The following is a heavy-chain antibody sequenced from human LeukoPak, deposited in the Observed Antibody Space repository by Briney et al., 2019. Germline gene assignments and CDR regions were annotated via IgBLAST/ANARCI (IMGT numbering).Heavy chain of an antibody. D-gene: IGHD6-19*01. CDR3: ASLHWLVVY. V-gene: IGHV3-53*01. CDR1: GFTLSSNY. Sequence: GGSLRLSCAASGFTLSSNYMSWVRQAPGKGLEWVSVIYSGGSTYYADSVKGRFTISRDNSKNTLYLQMNSLRAEDTAVYYCASLHWLVVYWGQGTLVTVSS. CDR2: IYSGGST. J-gene: IGHJ4*02.